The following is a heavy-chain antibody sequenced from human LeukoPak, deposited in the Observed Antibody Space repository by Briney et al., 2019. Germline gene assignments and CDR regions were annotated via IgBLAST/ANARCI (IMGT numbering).Heavy chain of an antibody. V-gene: IGHV4-61*02. Sequence: SETLSLTCTVSGDSISSCSFHWSWIRQPAGMRLEWIGRIYTSGSTNYNPSLKSRVTISVDTSKNQFSLKLSSVTAADTAVYYCARFGGSYMTFDYWGQGTLVTVSS. CDR2: IYTSGST. D-gene: IGHD1-26*01. CDR1: GDSISSCSFH. J-gene: IGHJ4*02. CDR3: ARFGGSYMTFDY.